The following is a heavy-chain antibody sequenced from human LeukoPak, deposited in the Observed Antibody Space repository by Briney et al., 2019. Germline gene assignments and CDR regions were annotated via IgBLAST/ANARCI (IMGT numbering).Heavy chain of an antibody. D-gene: IGHD3-22*01. V-gene: IGHV4-59*08. CDR1: GGSISSYH. J-gene: IGHJ1*01. CDR3: ARHSKYYYDSSGSYVGYFQH. Sequence: KSSETLSLTCTVSGGSISSYHWSWIRQPPGKGLEWIGYIYYSGSTNYNPSLKSRVTISVDTSKNQFSLKLSSVTAADTAVYYCARHSKYYYDSSGSYVGYFQHWGQGTLVTVSS. CDR2: IYYSGST.